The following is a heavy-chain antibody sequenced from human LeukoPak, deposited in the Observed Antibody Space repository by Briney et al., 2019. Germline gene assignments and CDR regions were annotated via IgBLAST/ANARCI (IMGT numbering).Heavy chain of an antibody. CDR2: IGGSGVGT. D-gene: IGHD5-18*01. Sequence: GGSLRLSCAASGFTFSSYAMSWVRQAPGKGLEWVATIGGSGVGTYYADSVKGRFTISRDNSKNTLYLQMNSLRAEDTAVYYCAKVRDLDTVLGRFDNWGQGTLVTVSS. J-gene: IGHJ5*02. CDR1: GFTFSSYA. V-gene: IGHV3-23*01. CDR3: AKVRDLDTVLGRFDN.